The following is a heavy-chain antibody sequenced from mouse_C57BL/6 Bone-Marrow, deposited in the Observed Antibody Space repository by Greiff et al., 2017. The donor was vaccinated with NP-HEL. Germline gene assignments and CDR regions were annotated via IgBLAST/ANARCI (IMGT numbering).Heavy chain of an antibody. J-gene: IGHJ3*01. V-gene: IGHV2-2*01. CDR2: IWSGGST. CDR1: GFSLTSYG. D-gene: IGHD1-1*01. Sequence: VQLQQSGPGLVQPSQSLSITCTVSGFSLTSYGVHWVRQSPGKGLEWLGVIWSGGSTDYNAAFISRLSISKDNSKSQVFFKMNSLQADDTAIYYCARIPYGSSYRFAYWGQGTLVTVSA. CDR3: ARIPYGSSYRFAY.